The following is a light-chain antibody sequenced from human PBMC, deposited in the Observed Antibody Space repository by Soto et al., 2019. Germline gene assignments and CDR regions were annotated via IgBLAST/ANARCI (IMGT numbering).Light chain of an antibody. CDR2: DAS. CDR1: QSIRTS. V-gene: IGKV3-11*01. Sequence: EVVLTQSPATLSLSPGERATLSCRASQSIRTSLAWYQQKPGQAPRLVIFDASNRANGVPARFGGSGSGTDFTLTINSLEPKDFAVYYCQQRNVWPPITFVQGTRLEIK. CDR3: QQRNVWPPIT. J-gene: IGKJ5*01.